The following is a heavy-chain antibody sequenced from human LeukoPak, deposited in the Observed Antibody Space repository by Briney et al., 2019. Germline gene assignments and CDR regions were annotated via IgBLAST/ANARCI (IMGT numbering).Heavy chain of an antibody. Sequence: GASVTVSCKASGGTFSSYAITWVRQAPGQGLEWMGGMIPIFGIANYAQKFQGRVTITADKSTSTAYMELSSLRSEDTAVYYCARGGAAAGNYYYYYGMDVWGQGTTVTVSS. CDR3: ARGGAAAGNYYYYYGMDV. D-gene: IGHD6-13*01. V-gene: IGHV1-69*10. J-gene: IGHJ6*02. CDR2: MIPIFGIA. CDR1: GGTFSSYA.